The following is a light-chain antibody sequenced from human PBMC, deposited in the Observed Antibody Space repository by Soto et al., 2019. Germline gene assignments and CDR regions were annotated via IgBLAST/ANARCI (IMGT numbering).Light chain of an antibody. CDR1: QSISRY. Sequence: DIQMTQSPSSLSASVGDRVTITCRASQSISRYLNWYQQKPGKAPNLLIYVASSLQSEDPSRFSGSGSGTDFTLTITSLQPEDFATYYCQQSYGTPITIGQGTRLEIK. V-gene: IGKV1-39*01. J-gene: IGKJ5*01. CDR3: QQSYGTPIT. CDR2: VAS.